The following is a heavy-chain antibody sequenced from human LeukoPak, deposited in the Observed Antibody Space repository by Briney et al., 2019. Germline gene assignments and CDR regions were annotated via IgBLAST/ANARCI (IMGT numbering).Heavy chain of an antibody. CDR1: GGTFSSYA. Sequence: SVKVSCKASGGTFSSYAISWVRQAPGQGLEWMGGIIPIFGTANYAQKFQGRVTITADKSTSTAYMELSSLRSEDTAVYYCASPNPPMIELGEHAFDIWGQGTMVTVSS. D-gene: IGHD3-22*01. CDR2: IIPIFGTA. V-gene: IGHV1-69*06. CDR3: ASPNPPMIELGEHAFDI. J-gene: IGHJ3*02.